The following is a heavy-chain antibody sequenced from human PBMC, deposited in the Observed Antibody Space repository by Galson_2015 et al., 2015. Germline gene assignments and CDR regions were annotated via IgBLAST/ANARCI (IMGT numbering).Heavy chain of an antibody. Sequence: SLRLSCAASGFTFSRSAMTWVRQAAGKGLEWVSVIYSGGSTYYADSVKGRFTISRDNSKNTLYLQMNSLRAEDTAVYYCAREPAGAGTGAFDIWGQGTMVTVSS. CDR1: GFTFSRSA. J-gene: IGHJ3*02. CDR2: IYSGGST. V-gene: IGHV3-53*01. CDR3: AREPAGAGTGAFDI. D-gene: IGHD6-19*01.